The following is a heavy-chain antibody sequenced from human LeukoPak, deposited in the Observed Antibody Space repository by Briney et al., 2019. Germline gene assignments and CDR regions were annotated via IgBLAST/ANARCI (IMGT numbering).Heavy chain of an antibody. CDR3: ARYTNGFDY. Sequence: GGSLRLSCAASGFTVNSNYMSWVRQSPGKGLEWVSYIGSGGGTISYADSVKGRFTISRDNAENSLYLQMNGLRDEDTAVYYCARYTNGFDYWGQGTLVTVSS. V-gene: IGHV3-48*02. J-gene: IGHJ4*02. CDR2: IGSGGGTI. D-gene: IGHD1-1*01. CDR1: GFTVNSNY.